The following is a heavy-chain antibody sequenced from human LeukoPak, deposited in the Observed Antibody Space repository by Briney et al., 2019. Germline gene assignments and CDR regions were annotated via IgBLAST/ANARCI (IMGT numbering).Heavy chain of an antibody. CDR2: ISAYNGNT. CDR1: GYTFTSYG. J-gene: IGHJ4*02. D-gene: IGHD3-16*01. V-gene: IGHV1-18*01. Sequence: GASVKVSCKASGYTFTSYGISWVRQAPGQGLEWMGWISAYNGNTNYAQKLQGRVTMTRDTSISTAYMELSRLRSDDTAVYYCARWGGVMYYYFDYWGQGTLVTVSS. CDR3: ARWGGVMYYYFDY.